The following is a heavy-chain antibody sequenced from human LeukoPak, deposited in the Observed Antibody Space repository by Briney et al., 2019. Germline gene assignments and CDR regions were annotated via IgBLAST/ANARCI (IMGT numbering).Heavy chain of an antibody. D-gene: IGHD2-2*01. CDR2: MNPNSGNT. V-gene: IGHV1-8*01. Sequence: GASVKVSCKASGYTFTSYDINWVRQATGQGLEWMGWMNPNSGNTGYAQKFQGRVTMTRNTSISTAYMELSSLRSEDTAVYCCARGGVPAAIIFGWFDPWGQGTLVTVSS. J-gene: IGHJ5*02. CDR3: ARGGVPAAIIFGWFDP. CDR1: GYTFTSYD.